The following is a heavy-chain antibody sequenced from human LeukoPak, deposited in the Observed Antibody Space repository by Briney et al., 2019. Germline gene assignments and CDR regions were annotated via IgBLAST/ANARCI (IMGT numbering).Heavy chain of an antibody. CDR1: GGSIGSYY. D-gene: IGHD6-13*01. J-gene: IGHJ3*02. CDR3: VSRQQLVQGAFDI. Sequence: SETLSLTCTVSGGSIGSYYWSWVRQPPEKGLEWIGNIVYTGRTNYNPSLKSRVTMSIDTSKNQFSLKLSSVTAADTAVYYCVSRQQLVQGAFDIWGQGTMVTVSS. V-gene: IGHV4-59*12. CDR2: IVYTGRT.